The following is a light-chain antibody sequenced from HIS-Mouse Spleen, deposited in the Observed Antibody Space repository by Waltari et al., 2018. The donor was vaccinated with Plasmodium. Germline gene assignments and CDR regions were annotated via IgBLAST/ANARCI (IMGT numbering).Light chain of an antibody. CDR3: QQLNSYPYT. Sequence: DIQLTQSPSFLSASVGDRVTITCRASQGISSYLAWYQQKPGKAPKLRIYAAATLQSGVPSRFSGSGSGTECTLTISSLQPEDFATYYCQQLNSYPYTFGQGTKLEIK. CDR1: QGISSY. V-gene: IGKV1-9*01. J-gene: IGKJ2*01. CDR2: AAA.